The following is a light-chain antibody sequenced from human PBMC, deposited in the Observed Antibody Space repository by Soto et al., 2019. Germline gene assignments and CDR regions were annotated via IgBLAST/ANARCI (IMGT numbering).Light chain of an antibody. CDR3: QQYNNCQPLT. V-gene: IGKV3-15*01. CDR1: QSVGTN. CDR2: RTS. Sequence: EIVMTQSPASLSVSPGERATLSCRASQSVGTNLAWFQQKPGQAPRLLIFRTSTRATGIPARFSGSGSGTEFTLTISSLQSGDFAVYYCQQYNNCQPLTFGGGTKVEIK. J-gene: IGKJ4*01.